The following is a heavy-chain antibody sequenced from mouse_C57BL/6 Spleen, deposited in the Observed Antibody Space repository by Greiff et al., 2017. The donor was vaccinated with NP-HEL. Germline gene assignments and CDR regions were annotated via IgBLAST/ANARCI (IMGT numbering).Heavy chain of an antibody. CDR1: GYSITSGYY. CDR2: ISYDGSN. Sequence: EVQLQQSGPGLVKPSQSLSLTCSVTGYSITSGYYWNWIRQFPGNKLEWMGYISYDGSNNYNPSLKNRISITRDTSKNQFFLKLNSVTTEDTATYYCARNFLDYAMDYWGQGTSVTVSS. J-gene: IGHJ4*01. V-gene: IGHV3-6*01. CDR3: ARNFLDYAMDY.